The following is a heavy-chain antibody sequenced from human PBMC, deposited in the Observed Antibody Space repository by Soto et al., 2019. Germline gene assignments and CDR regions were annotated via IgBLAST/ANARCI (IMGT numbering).Heavy chain of an antibody. D-gene: IGHD2-15*01. CDR1: GGTFSSYT. CDR3: ASSVCSGGSCYST. Sequence: QVQLVQSGAAVKKPGSSVKVSCKASGGTFSSYTISWVRQAPGQGLEWMGRIIPILGIANYAQKFQGRVTITADKSTSPDYLELSSLRSEDTAVYYCASSVCSGGSCYSTWGQGTLVTVSS. V-gene: IGHV1-69*02. CDR2: IIPILGIA. J-gene: IGHJ5*02.